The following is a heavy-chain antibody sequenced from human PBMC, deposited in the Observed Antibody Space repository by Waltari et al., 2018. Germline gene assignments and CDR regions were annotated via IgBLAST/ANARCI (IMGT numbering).Heavy chain of an antibody. J-gene: IGHJ4*02. CDR3: ATPLTPGLELRWGFDY. CDR1: GYTFTDYY. CDR2: VDPEDGET. V-gene: IGHV1-69-2*01. D-gene: IGHD1-7*01. Sequence: EVQLVQSGAEVKKPGATVKISCKASGYTFTDYYMHWVQQAPGKGLEWMGRVDPEDGETIYAEKFQGRVTITADTSTDTAYMELSSLRSEDTAVYYCATPLTPGLELRWGFDYWGQGTLVTVSS.